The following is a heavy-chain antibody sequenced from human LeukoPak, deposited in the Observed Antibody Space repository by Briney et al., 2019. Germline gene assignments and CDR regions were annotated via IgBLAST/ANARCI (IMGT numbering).Heavy chain of an antibody. V-gene: IGHV4-59*12. CDR2: IYYSGST. D-gene: IGHD6-13*01. CDR3: ARVEGIAARGYYFDY. Sequence: SETLSLTRTVSGGSISSYYWSWIRQPPGKGLEWIGYIYYSGSTYYNPSLKSRVTISVDRSKNQFSLKLSSVTAADTAVYYCARVEGIAARGYYFDYWGQGTLVTVSS. CDR1: GGSISSYY. J-gene: IGHJ4*02.